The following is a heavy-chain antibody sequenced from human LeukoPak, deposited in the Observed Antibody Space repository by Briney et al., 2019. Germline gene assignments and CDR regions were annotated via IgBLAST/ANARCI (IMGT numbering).Heavy chain of an antibody. J-gene: IGHJ4*02. CDR2: ISSSSSYI. D-gene: IGHD4-11*01. V-gene: IGHV3-21*01. CDR3: ARDPYSGLFDY. CDR1: GFTFSSYS. Sequence: GGSLRLSCAASGFTFSSYSMNWVRQAPGKGLEWVSSISSSSSYIYYADSMKGRLTISRDNAKNSLYLQMNSLRAEDTAVYYCARDPYSGLFDYWGQGTLITVSS.